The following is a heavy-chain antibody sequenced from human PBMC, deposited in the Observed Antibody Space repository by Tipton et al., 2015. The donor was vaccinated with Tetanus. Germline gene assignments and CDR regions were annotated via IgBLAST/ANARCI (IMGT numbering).Heavy chain of an antibody. Sequence: QSGPEVKKPGASLKVSCKASGYSFSGYYIHWVRQAPGQGLEWMGWINPKNGGTHSPQKFLGRVTMTRDTSITTAYMELSSLTSDDTAVYYCGSFGGNDALDVWGQGTMVTVSS. J-gene: IGHJ3*01. V-gene: IGHV1-2*02. CDR1: GYSFSGYY. D-gene: IGHD4-23*01. CDR2: INPKNGGT. CDR3: GSFGGNDALDV.